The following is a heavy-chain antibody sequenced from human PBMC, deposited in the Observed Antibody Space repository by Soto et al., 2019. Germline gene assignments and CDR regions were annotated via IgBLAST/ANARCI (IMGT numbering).Heavy chain of an antibody. J-gene: IGHJ2*01. D-gene: IGHD2-21*02. CDR3: AKEVGTALTAITNWHFAL. Sequence: QVQLVESGGGVVQPGRSQRLSCAASGFTFSACAMHWVRQSPGKGLEWVAVISSDGSNYYYEDSVKGRFTISRDNSKNTLCLQMDRRRAEDTAVYYCAKEVGTALTAITNWHFALWGRGTLVTVSS. CDR2: ISSDGSNY. V-gene: IGHV3-30*18. CDR1: GFTFSACA.